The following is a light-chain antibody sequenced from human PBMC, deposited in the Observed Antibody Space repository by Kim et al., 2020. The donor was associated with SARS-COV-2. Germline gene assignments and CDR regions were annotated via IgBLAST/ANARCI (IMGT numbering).Light chain of an antibody. V-gene: IGKV1-17*01. CDR2: AAS. CDR3: LQYTGYPRT. CDR1: QGVRDD. J-gene: IGKJ1*01. Sequence: ASVGDRVTIHGRAGQGVRDDLAGFPQKPGKAPERLIYAASTLQSGVPSRFSGSGSGKEFTLTISSLQPEDFATYYCLQYTGYPRTFGQGTKVDIK.